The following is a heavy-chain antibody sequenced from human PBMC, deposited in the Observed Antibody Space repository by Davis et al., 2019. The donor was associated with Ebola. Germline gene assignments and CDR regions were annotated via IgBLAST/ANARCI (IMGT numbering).Heavy chain of an antibody. Sequence: GGSLRLSCAASGFTVSSNYMSWVRQAPGKGLEWVSVIYSGGSTYYADSVKGRFTISRDNSKNTLYLQMNSLRAEDTAVYYCARDTSCTTTSCYVHYSGLDVWGKGTTVTVSS. V-gene: IGHV3-66*01. D-gene: IGHD2-2*01. CDR1: GFTVSSNY. CDR2: IYSGGST. CDR3: ARDTSCTTTSCYVHYSGLDV. J-gene: IGHJ6*04.